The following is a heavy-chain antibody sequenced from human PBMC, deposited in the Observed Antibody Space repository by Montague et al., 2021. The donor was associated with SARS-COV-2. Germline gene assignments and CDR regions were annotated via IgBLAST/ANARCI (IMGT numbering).Heavy chain of an antibody. V-gene: IGHV4-59*01. D-gene: IGHD2-8*01. CDR2: IYYSGST. Sequence: SETLSLTCTVSGGSISGCYWSWIRQPPGKGLEWIGYIYYSGSTKYNPFLESRVTVSVDRSKNQVSLKLSSVTAADTAVYYCARLLRSCTNGVCRTYYYYAMDVWGQGTTVTVAS. CDR1: GGSISGCY. CDR3: ARLLRSCTNGVCRTYYYYAMDV. J-gene: IGHJ6*02.